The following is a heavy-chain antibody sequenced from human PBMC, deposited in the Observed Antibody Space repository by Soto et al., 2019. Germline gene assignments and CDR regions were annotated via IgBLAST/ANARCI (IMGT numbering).Heavy chain of an antibody. CDR2: ISYDGSNK. J-gene: IGHJ4*02. Sequence: PGGSLRLSCAASGFTFSSYAMHWVRQAPGKGLEWVAVISYDGSNKYYADSVKGRFTISRDNSKNTLYLQMNSLRAEDTAVYYCARDIWNQYYFDYRGQGTLVTVSS. D-gene: IGHD1-1*01. CDR3: ARDIWNQYYFDY. CDR1: GFTFSSYA. V-gene: IGHV3-30-3*01.